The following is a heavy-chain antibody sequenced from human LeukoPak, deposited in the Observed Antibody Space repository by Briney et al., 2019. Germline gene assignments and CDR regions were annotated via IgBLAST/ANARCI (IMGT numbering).Heavy chain of an antibody. J-gene: IGHJ4*02. CDR3: ARLIKYYYDSSGYYWD. V-gene: IGHV4-39*01. Sequence: SETLSLTCTVSGGSISSSSYYWGWIRQPPGKGLEWIGSIYYSGSTYYNPSLKSRVTISVDTSKNQFSLKLSSVTAADTAVYYCARLIKYYYDSSGYYWDWGQGTLVTVSS. CDR2: IYYSGST. D-gene: IGHD3-22*01. CDR1: GGSISSSSYY.